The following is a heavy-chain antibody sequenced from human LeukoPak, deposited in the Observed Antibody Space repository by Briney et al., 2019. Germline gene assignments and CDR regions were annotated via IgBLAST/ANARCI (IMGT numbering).Heavy chain of an antibody. CDR1: GGSISSYY. CDR2: IYHSGST. D-gene: IGHD3-10*01. V-gene: IGHV4-59*01. J-gene: IGHJ1*01. CDR3: AAQYYYGSGSYYDAEYFQH. Sequence: SETLSLTCTVSGGSISSYYWTWIRQPPGKGLEWIGYIYHSGSTNYNPSSKSRVTISVATSKNQFSLKLSSVTAADTAVYYCAAQYYYGSGSYYDAEYFQHWGQGTLVTVSS.